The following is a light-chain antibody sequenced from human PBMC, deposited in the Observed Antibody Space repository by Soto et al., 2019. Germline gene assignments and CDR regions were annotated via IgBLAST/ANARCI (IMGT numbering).Light chain of an antibody. J-gene: IGKJ1*01. CDR1: KSVSSN. Sequence: EIVMTQSPATLSVSPGERATLSCRASKSVSSNLAWYQQKPGQAPRLLIYGASTRATGIPARCSGSASGTECTPSTSSGHSEDFAVYYCQQYNNCPPWTFGQGTKVDIK. CDR2: GAS. CDR3: QQYNNCPPWT. V-gene: IGKV3-15*01.